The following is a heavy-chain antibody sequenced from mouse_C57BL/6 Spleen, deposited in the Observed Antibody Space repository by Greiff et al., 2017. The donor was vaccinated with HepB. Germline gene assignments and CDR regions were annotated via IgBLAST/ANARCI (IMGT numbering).Heavy chain of an antibody. CDR1: GFNIKDYY. J-gene: IGHJ4*01. Sequence: VQLQQSGAELVKPGASVKLSCTASGFNIKDYYMHWVKQRTEQGLEWIGRIDPEDGETKYAPKFQGKATITADASSNTAYLQLSSLTSEDTAVYCGAGGISSGDYAIDYWGQGTSVTVSS. CDR2: IDPEDGET. V-gene: IGHV14-2*01. D-gene: IGHD1-1*01. CDR3: AGGISSGDYAIDY.